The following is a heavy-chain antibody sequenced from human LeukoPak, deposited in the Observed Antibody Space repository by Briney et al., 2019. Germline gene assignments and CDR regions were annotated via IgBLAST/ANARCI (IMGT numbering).Heavy chain of an antibody. CDR1: GGSFSGYY. J-gene: IGHJ5*02. D-gene: IGHD3-22*01. CDR3: ARGGYYYDSSGYYYRWFDP. CDR2: INHSGST. Sequence: PSETLSLTCAVYGGSFSGYYWSWIRQPPGKGLEWIGEINHSGSTNYNPSLKSRVTISVGTSKNQFSLKLSSVTAADTAVYYCARGGYYYDSSGYYYRWFDPWGQGTLVTVSS. V-gene: IGHV4-34*01.